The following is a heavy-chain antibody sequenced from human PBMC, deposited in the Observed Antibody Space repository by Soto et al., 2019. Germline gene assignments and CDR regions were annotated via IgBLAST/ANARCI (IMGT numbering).Heavy chain of an antibody. V-gene: IGHV3-23*01. CDR3: AKARKTQYTSDPDYYYYGMDV. CDR2: ISGSGGST. D-gene: IGHD2-2*02. J-gene: IGHJ6*02. CDR1: GFTFSSYA. Sequence: GGSLSLSCAASGFTFSSYAMSWVRQAPGKGLEWVSAISGSGGSTYYADSVKGRFTISRDNSKNTLYLQMNSLRAEDTAVYYCAKARKTQYTSDPDYYYYGMDVWGQGTTVTVSS.